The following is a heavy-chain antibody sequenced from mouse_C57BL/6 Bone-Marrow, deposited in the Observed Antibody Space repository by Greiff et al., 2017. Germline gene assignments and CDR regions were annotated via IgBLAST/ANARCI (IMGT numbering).Heavy chain of an antibody. CDR2: IYHRSGNT. D-gene: IGHD2-4*01. Sequence: QVQLQQSGAGLARPGASLKLSCKASGYTFTSYGISWVHQTTGQGLEWIGEIYHRSGNTYSNEKLKGKATLTADKSSSTAYMELRSLTSEDAAVYFCARKDPIYYDYDEAWFDYWGQGTLVTVSA. J-gene: IGHJ3*01. CDR3: ARKDPIYYDYDEAWFDY. CDR1: GYTFTSYG. V-gene: IGHV1-81*01.